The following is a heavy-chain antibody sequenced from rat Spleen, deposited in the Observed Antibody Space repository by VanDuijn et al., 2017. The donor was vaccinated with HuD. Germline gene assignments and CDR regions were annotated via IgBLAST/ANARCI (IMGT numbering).Heavy chain of an antibody. CDR1: GFNFNDYW. V-gene: IGHV4-2*01. CDR3: GRAATEGLDY. D-gene: IGHD1-11*01. CDR2: IKKDSSTI. Sequence: EVKLVESGGGLVQPGRSLKLSCAASGFNFNDYWMGWVRQAAGNGLEWIGEIKKDSSTINYTQSLNDKFTISIDNAQNTLYLQMNKLGSEDTAIYYCGRAATEGLDYWGQGVMVTVSS. J-gene: IGHJ2*01.